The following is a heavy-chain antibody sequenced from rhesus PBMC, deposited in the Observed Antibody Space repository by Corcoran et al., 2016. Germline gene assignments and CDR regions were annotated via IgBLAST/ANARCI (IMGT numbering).Heavy chain of an antibody. CDR2: IYGISTST. V-gene: IGHV4S10*01. D-gene: IGHD6-37*01. CDR1: GGSISDSYR. J-gene: IGHJ4*01. CDR3: ARVRRWLGPIDY. Sequence: QVQLQESGPGVVKPSETLSLTCAVSGGSISDSYRWSWIRQPPGKGMEWIGYIYGISTSTNYNPSLKSRVTISKDTSKNQFSLKLSSVTAADTAVYYCARVRRWLGPIDYWGQGVLVTVSS.